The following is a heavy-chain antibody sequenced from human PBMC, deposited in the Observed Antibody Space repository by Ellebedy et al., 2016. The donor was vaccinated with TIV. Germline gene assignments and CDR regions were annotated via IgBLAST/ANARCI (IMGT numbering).Heavy chain of an antibody. J-gene: IGHJ4*02. CDR1: GFTFSTYD. Sequence: GGSLRLSCLASGFTFSTYDMHWVRQAPGKGLEFVSLIRSDGGTTHYADSVKGRFTISRDNSKNTLYLQMSSLRPEDTALYYCVKDYYGSYVYWGQGTLVTVSS. CDR2: IRSDGGTT. V-gene: IGHV3-64D*06. D-gene: IGHD1-26*01. CDR3: VKDYYGSYVY.